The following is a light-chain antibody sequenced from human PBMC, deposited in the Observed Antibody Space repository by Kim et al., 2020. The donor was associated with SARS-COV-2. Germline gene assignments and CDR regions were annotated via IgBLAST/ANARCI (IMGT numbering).Light chain of an antibody. Sequence: DIQMTQSPYSLSASVGDRVTITCRASQGISKDLAWYQQKPGNAPKLLIFAASALQSGVPTRFSGSGSGTDFTLTISSLQPEDVATYYCQKYNGAPWTFGQGTKLEI. CDR3: QKYNGAPWT. CDR2: AAS. V-gene: IGKV1-27*01. J-gene: IGKJ1*01. CDR1: QGISKD.